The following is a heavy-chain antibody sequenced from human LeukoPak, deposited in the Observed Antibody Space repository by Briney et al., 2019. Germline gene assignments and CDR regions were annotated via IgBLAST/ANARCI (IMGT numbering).Heavy chain of an antibody. CDR1: GFTFSSYA. V-gene: IGHV3-30-3*01. Sequence: PGRSLRLSCAASGFTFSSYAMHWVRQAPGKGLEWVAVISYDGSNKYYADSVKGRFTISRDNSKNTLYLQMNSLRAEDTAVYYCARVPFSYGDYTPRGAFDIWGQGTMVTVSS. J-gene: IGHJ3*02. CDR2: ISYDGSNK. D-gene: IGHD4-17*01. CDR3: ARVPFSYGDYTPRGAFDI.